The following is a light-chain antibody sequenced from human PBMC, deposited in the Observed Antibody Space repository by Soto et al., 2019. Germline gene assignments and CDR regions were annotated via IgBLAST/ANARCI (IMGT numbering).Light chain of an antibody. V-gene: IGLV2-14*01. J-gene: IGLJ2*01. Sequence: QSALTQPASVSGSPGQSITISCIGSSSDVGGYNYVSWYRHHPGRVPKPMIFEVSDRPSGVSSRFSGSKSGNTAYLTISGLQAEDEADYYCSSFSSTSTIVFGGGTKLTVL. CDR1: SSDVGGYNY. CDR3: SSFSSTSTIV. CDR2: EVS.